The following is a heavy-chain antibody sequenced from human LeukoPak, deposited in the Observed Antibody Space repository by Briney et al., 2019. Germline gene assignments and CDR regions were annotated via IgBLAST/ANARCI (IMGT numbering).Heavy chain of an antibody. Sequence: SETLSLTCTVSGGSISSGANYWSWIRQHPGKGLEWIGYIYYRGSTYYSPSLKSRVSISLDTSKNQFSLNPDSVTAADTAVYYCAKARDYEVGFDPWGQGTLVTVSS. V-gene: IGHV4-31*03. CDR2: IYYRGST. CDR3: AKARDYEVGFDP. J-gene: IGHJ5*02. CDR1: GGSISSGANY. D-gene: IGHD4-17*01.